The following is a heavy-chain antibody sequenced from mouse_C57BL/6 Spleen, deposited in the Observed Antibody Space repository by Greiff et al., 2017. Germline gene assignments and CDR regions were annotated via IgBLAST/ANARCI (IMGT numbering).Heavy chain of an antibody. CDR2: INPSSDYT. D-gene: IGHD2-3*01. CDR1: GYTFTSYT. Sequence: VKLVESGAELARPGASVKMSCKASGYTFTSYTMHWVKQRPGQGLEWIGYINPSSDYTKYNQNFKDKATLTADKSSSTAYMQLSSLTSEDSAVYYCAREAVGYYPFAYWGQGTLVTVSA. CDR3: AREAVGYYPFAY. J-gene: IGHJ3*01. V-gene: IGHV1-4*01.